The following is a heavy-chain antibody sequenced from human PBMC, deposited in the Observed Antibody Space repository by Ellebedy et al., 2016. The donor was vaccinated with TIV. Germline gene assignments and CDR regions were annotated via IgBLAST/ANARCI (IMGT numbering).Heavy chain of an antibody. CDR1: GFSISGHI. Sequence: PGGSLRLSCEGSGFSISGHILDWVRQAPGKELEWVSAITSGSDYKYYGDSVKGRFTISRDNSKNTLYLQMNSLRAEDTAVYYCARGHNHYYYGMDVWGQGTTVTVSS. CDR3: ARGHNHYYYGMDV. D-gene: IGHD1-14*01. CDR2: ITSGSDYK. J-gene: IGHJ6*02. V-gene: IGHV3-21*04.